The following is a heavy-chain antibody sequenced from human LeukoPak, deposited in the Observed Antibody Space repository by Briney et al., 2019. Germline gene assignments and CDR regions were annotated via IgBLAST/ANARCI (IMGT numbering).Heavy chain of an antibody. J-gene: IGHJ6*03. Sequence: PGRSLRLSCAASGFTFSDYYMSWIRQAPGKGLEWVSYISSSGSTIYYADSVKGRFTISRDNAKNSLYLQMNSLRAEDTAVYYCARVDCSGGSCYFYYYYYYMDVWGKGTTVTVS. CDR2: ISSSGSTI. CDR3: ARVDCSGGSCYFYYYYYYMDV. D-gene: IGHD2-15*01. V-gene: IGHV3-11*01. CDR1: GFTFSDYY.